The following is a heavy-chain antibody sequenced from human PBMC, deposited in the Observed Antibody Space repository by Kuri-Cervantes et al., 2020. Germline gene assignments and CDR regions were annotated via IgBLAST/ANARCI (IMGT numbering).Heavy chain of an antibody. Sequence: VSVKVSCKASGYTFTSSYIHWVRQAPGQGLEWMGMINPSGGGTSYAQRFQGRVTMTRDTSTSTVYMELSSLRSEDTAVYYCARMRTMVRLRREHYYYGMDVWGQGTTVTV. CDR2: INPSGGGT. J-gene: IGHJ6*02. CDR1: GYTFTSSY. D-gene: IGHD3-10*01. CDR3: ARMRTMVRLRREHYYYGMDV. V-gene: IGHV1-46*01.